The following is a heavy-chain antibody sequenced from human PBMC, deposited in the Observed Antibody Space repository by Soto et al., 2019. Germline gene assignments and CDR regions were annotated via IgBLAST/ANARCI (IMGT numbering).Heavy chain of an antibody. CDR1: GFTFSSYA. D-gene: IGHD3-22*01. V-gene: IGHV3-23*01. Sequence: PGGSLRLSCAASGFTFSSYAMSWVRQAPGKGLEWVSAISGSGGSTYYADSVKGRFTISRDNSKNTLYLQMNSLRAEDTAVYYCAKDPNYYYDSSGYPFDYWGQGTLVTVSS. J-gene: IGHJ4*02. CDR2: ISGSGGST. CDR3: AKDPNYYYDSSGYPFDY.